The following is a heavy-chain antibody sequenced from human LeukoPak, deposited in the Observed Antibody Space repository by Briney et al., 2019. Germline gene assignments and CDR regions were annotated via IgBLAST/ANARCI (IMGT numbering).Heavy chain of an antibody. J-gene: IGHJ4*02. CDR1: GGTFSSYA. D-gene: IGHD1-26*01. V-gene: IGHV1-69*06. CDR3: ARDLLYSGSFRPVFDY. CDR2: IIPIFGTA. Sequence: GASVKVSCKASGGTFSSYAISWVRQAPGQGLEWMGGIIPIFGTANYAQKFQGRVTITADKSTSTAYMELSSLRSEDTAVYYCARDLLYSGSFRPVFDYWGQGTLVTVSS.